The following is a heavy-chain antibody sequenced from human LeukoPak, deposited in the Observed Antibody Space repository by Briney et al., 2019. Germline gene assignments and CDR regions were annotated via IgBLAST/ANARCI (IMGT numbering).Heavy chain of an antibody. CDR3: ARGRRPDAFDS. CDR1: GFTFSSYD. Sequence: GGSLRLSCAASGFTFSSYDTYWVRQAPGQGVEWVSYISSGGSTTHYGDSVKGRFTLSRDNAKNSLYLQMNSLRAEDTAVYYCARGRRPDAFDSWGQGARVTVSS. V-gene: IGHV3-48*03. CDR2: ISSGGSTT. J-gene: IGHJ3*02.